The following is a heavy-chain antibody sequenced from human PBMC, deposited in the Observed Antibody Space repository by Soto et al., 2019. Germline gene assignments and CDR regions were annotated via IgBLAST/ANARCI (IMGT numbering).Heavy chain of an antibody. CDR2: IIPILGIA. J-gene: IGHJ6*02. CDR1: GGTFSSYT. V-gene: IGHV1-69*02. CDR3: ARFRGSYGMDV. Sequence: QVQLVQSGAEVKKPGSSVKVSCKASGGTFSSYTISWVRQAPGQGLEWMGRIIPILGIANYAQKFQGRVTITADKSTSTAYMELRSLRTEDTAAYYCARFRGSYGMDVWGQGTTVTVSS. D-gene: IGHD3-10*01.